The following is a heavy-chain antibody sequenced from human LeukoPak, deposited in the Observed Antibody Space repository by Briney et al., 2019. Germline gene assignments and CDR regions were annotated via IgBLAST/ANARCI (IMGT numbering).Heavy chain of an antibody. CDR2: IYYSGST. D-gene: IGHD6-13*01. Sequence: SETLSLTCAVYGGSFSGYYWSWIRQPPGKGLEWIGYIYYSGSTNYNPSLKSRVTISVDTSKNQFSLKLSSVTAADTAVYYCARLDSSSWYYYYGMDVWGQGTTVTVSS. CDR3: ARLDSSSWYYYYGMDV. CDR1: GGSFSGYY. V-gene: IGHV4-59*08. J-gene: IGHJ6*02.